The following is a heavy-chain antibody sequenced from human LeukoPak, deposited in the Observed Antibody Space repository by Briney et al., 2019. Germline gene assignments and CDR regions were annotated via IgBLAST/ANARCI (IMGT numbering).Heavy chain of an antibody. CDR3: ARLSRRFGELFDS. CDR2: IYTSGST. D-gene: IGHD3-10*01. CDR1: GISISSGDNY. V-gene: IGHV4-61*02. J-gene: IGHJ4*02. Sequence: SETLSLICTVSGISISSGDNYWSWIRQPAGKGLEWIGRIYTSGSTNYNPSLKSRVTISGDTSKNQFSLRLSSVTAADTAVYYCARLSRRFGELFDSWGQGTLVTVSS.